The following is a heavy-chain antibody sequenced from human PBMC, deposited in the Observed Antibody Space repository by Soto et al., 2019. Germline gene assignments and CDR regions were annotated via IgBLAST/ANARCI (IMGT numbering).Heavy chain of an antibody. Sequence: SETLSLTCTVSGGSINHYYCTWIRQPPGQGLEWVGYIYYTGTTTYNPSLKSRVTISLDTSKSQFSLILRSVTAADTAVYYCARSYMVRGVANWFDPWGQGTLVTVSS. J-gene: IGHJ5*02. CDR2: IYYTGTT. V-gene: IGHV4-59*12. D-gene: IGHD3-10*01. CDR3: ARSYMVRGVANWFDP. CDR1: GGSINHYY.